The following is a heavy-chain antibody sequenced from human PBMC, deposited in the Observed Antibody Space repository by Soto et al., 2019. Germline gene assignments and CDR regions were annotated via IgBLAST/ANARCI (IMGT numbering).Heavy chain of an antibody. CDR3: AKVDTVGGWYVGRFDY. V-gene: IGHV3-30*18. CDR2: ISYDGSNK. Sequence: PGGSLRLSCAASGFTFSSYGMHWVRQAPGKGLEWVAVISYDGSNKYYADSVKGRFTISRDNSKNTLYLQMNSLRAEDTAVYYCAKVDTVGGWYVGRFDYWGQGTLVTAPQ. CDR1: GFTFSSYG. D-gene: IGHD6-19*01. J-gene: IGHJ4*02.